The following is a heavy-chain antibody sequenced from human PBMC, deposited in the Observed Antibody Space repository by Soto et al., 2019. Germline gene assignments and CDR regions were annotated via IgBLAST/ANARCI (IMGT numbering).Heavy chain of an antibody. CDR3: ARIRGDWYGVDV. D-gene: IGHD3-9*01. CDR1: GFPLSTYG. Sequence: EVQLLESGGGLVQPGGSLRLSCAASGFPLSTYGMSWVRQAPGKGLEWVSSITGTGGDTYYADSVKGRFTSSRDNSNNMLYLQMNSLRVEDTAVYYCARIRGDWYGVDVWGQGTTITVSS. V-gene: IGHV3-23*01. CDR2: ITGTGGDT. J-gene: IGHJ6*02.